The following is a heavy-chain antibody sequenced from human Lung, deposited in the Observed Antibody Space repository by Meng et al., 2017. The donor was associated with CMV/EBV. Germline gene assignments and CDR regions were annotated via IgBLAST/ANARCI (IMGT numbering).Heavy chain of an antibody. J-gene: IGHJ4*02. V-gene: IGHV3-21*01. CDR1: GFTFSSYS. CDR3: ARDFGIVGATSIVGY. Sequence: GEXXKISCAASGFTFSSYSMNWVRQAPGKGLEWVSSISSSSSYIYYADSVKGRFTISRDNAKNSLYLQMNSLRAEDTGVYYCARDFGIVGATSIVGYWGQGTXVNGAS. D-gene: IGHD1-26*01. CDR2: ISSSSSYI.